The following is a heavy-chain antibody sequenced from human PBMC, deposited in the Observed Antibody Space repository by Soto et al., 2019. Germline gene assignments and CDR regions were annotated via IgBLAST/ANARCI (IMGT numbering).Heavy chain of an antibody. Sequence: QVQLQASGPGLVKPSGTLSLTCAVSSGSISSSNWWSWVRQPPGKGLEWIGEIYHSGSTNYNPSPKSRVTISVDKSKNQFSLKLSSVTAADTAVYYCARAVPPGAAAGIWFDPWGQGTLVTVSS. CDR1: SGSISSSNW. J-gene: IGHJ5*02. V-gene: IGHV4-4*02. CDR2: IYHSGST. CDR3: ARAVPPGAAAGIWFDP. D-gene: IGHD6-13*01.